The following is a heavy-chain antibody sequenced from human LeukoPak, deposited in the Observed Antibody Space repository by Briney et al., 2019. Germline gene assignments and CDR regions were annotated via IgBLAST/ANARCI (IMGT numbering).Heavy chain of an antibody. D-gene: IGHD3-9*01. V-gene: IGHV7-4-1*02. Sequence: ASVKVSCKASGYTFTSYAMNWVRQAPGQGLEWMGWINTNTGNPTYAQGFTGRFVFSLDTSVSTAYLQISSLKAEDTAVYYCARVRTYDILTGSPLIYYGMDVWGQGTTVTVSS. CDR3: ARVRTYDILTGSPLIYYGMDV. CDR1: GYTFTSYA. J-gene: IGHJ6*02. CDR2: INTNTGNP.